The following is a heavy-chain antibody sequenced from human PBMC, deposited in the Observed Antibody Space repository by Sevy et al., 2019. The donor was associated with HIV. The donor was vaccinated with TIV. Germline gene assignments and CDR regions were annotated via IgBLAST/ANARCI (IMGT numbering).Heavy chain of an antibody. D-gene: IGHD2-2*02. J-gene: IGHJ4*02. Sequence: SETLSLTCSVSGDSINNYYWSWIRQPPGKGLEWIGYTSYSGITNYSPSLKSRVDISVDTSMHHFSLKINSVTAADTAVYYCARLRWDVVDAPGATPGCYFDSWGQGILVTVSS. V-gene: IGHV4-59*12. CDR3: ARLRWDVVDAPGATPGCYFDS. CDR1: GDSINNYY. CDR2: TSYSGIT.